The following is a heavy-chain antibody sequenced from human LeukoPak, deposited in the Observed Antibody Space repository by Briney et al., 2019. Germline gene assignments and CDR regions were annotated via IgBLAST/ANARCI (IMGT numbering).Heavy chain of an antibody. CDR3: ARDGGSYGFRRTYYFDY. D-gene: IGHD1-26*01. CDR2: IYYSGST. Sequence: SETLSLTCTVSGGSISSGGYYWSWIRQPPGKGLEWVGNIYYSGSTHYNPSLKSRVTISVDTSKNQFSLKLSSVTAADTAVYYCARDGGSYGFRRTYYFDYWGQGTLVTVSS. V-gene: IGHV4-39*07. J-gene: IGHJ4*02. CDR1: GGSISSGGYY.